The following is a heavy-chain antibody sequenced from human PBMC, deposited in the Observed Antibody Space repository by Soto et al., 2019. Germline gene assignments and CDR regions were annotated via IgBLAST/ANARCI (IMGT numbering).Heavy chain of an antibody. CDR2: IYHSGST. Sequence: SETLSLTCAVSGYSISSGYYWGWIRQSPGKGLEWIGNIYHSGSTYYNPSLKSRVTIFPDTSKNHFSLKLSFVTAADTALYYCARYTNDYYSGMDVWGQGTTVTVSS. V-gene: IGHV4-38-2*01. CDR3: ARYTNDYYSGMDV. CDR1: GYSISSGYY. J-gene: IGHJ6*02. D-gene: IGHD2-8*01.